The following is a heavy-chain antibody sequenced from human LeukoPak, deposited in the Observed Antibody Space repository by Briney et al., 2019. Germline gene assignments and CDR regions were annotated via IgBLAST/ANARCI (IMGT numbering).Heavy chain of an antibody. Sequence: GASVKVSCKPSGYTFSDFGITWVRQAPGQGLEWMGWINPNSGGTNYAQKFQGRVTMTSDTSISTAYMELSRLRSDDTALYYCTRGSYYDSSGYSGVRLFDYWGQGTPVTVPS. CDR1: GYTFSDFG. V-gene: IGHV1-2*02. D-gene: IGHD3-22*01. CDR3: TRGSYYDSSGYSGVRLFDY. CDR2: INPNSGGT. J-gene: IGHJ4*02.